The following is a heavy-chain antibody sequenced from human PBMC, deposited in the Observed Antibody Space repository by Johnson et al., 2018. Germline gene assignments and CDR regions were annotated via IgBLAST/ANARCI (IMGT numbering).Heavy chain of an antibody. D-gene: IGHD3-16*01. CDR1: GFTFSRYG. CDR2: ISYDGSHT. Sequence: QVQLVESGGGVVQPGRSLRLSCAASGFTFSRYGMHWVRQAPGKGLEWMAVISYDGSHTYYVDSVKGRFTISRDNSKNTLYLQMNSLRAEGKAVYYCAKGPGLQAISGAFDIWGQGTMVTVSS. V-gene: IGHV3-30*18. J-gene: IGHJ3*02. CDR3: AKGPGLQAISGAFDI.